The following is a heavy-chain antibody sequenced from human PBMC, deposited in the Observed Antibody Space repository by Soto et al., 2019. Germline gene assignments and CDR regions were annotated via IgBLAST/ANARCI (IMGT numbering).Heavy chain of an antibody. D-gene: IGHD6-13*01. CDR3: ARDPGIAAAGTTYYYYGMDV. V-gene: IGHV1-18*04. CDR1: GYTFTSYG. CDR2: ISAYNGNT. J-gene: IGHJ6*02. Sequence: ASVKVSCKASGYTFTSYGISWVRQAPGQGLEWMGWISAYNGNTNYAQKLQGRVTMTTDTSTSTVYMELRSLRSDDTAVYYCARDPGIAAAGTTYYYYGMDVWGQGTTVTVYS.